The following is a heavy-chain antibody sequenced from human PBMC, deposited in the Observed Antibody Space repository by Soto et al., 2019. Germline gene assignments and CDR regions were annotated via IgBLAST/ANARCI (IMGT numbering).Heavy chain of an antibody. Sequence: EVQLVESGGGLVQPGESLRLSCAASGFTFSPFWMHWARQAPGKELEWVSHMNSDGSTTLYADSVKGRFTISRDNAKHTLYLQMISLRAEDTAVYYCVRDRGKPDSFDIWGQGRVVTVSS. CDR1: GFTFSPFW. V-gene: IGHV3-74*01. CDR2: MNSDGSTT. J-gene: IGHJ3*02. D-gene: IGHD3-10*01. CDR3: VRDRGKPDSFDI.